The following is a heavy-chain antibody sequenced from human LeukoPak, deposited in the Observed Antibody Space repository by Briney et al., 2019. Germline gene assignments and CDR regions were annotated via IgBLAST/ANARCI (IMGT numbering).Heavy chain of an antibody. V-gene: IGHV3-23*01. CDR2: ISGSGGST. J-gene: IGHJ6*03. CDR3: AKDKAAAGFYYYYYYMDV. D-gene: IGHD6-13*01. Sequence: PGGSLRLSCAASGFTFSSYAMSWVRQAPGKGLEWVSAISGSGGSTYYADSVKGRFTISRDNSKNTLYLQMNSLRAEDTAVYYCAKDKAAAGFYYYYYYMDVWGKGTTVTVSS. CDR1: GFTFSSYA.